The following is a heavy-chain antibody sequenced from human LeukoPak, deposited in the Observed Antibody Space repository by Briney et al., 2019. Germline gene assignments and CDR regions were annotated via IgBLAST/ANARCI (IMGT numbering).Heavy chain of an antibody. Sequence: SVKVSCKASGGTFSSYAISWVRQAPGQGLEWMGGIIPSFGTANYAQKLKGRVTITTDESKSTAYMELSSLRSEDTAVYYCARGGPSSPYDYWGQGTLVTVSS. D-gene: IGHD6-6*01. CDR1: GGTFSSYA. CDR3: ARGGPSSPYDY. CDR2: IIPSFGTA. V-gene: IGHV1-69*05. J-gene: IGHJ4*02.